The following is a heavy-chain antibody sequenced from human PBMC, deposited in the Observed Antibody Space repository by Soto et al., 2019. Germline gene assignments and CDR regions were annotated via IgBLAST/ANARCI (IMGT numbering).Heavy chain of an antibody. D-gene: IGHD2-8*01. Sequence: PDTLSLTCTVSGSSIRSSSYYWGWIRQPPGKGLEWIGSIYYSGSTYYNPSLKSRVTISVDTSKNQFSLKLSSVTAADTAVYYCASRSGLYCTNGVCYYYYYMDVWGKGTTVTVSS. CDR1: GSSIRSSSYY. CDR3: ASRSGLYCTNGVCYYYYYMDV. J-gene: IGHJ6*03. CDR2: IYYSGST. V-gene: IGHV4-39*01.